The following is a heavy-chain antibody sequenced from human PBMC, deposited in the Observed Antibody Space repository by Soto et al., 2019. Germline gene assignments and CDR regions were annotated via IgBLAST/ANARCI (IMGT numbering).Heavy chain of an antibody. CDR2: TSYDGNNK. D-gene: IGHD6-13*01. J-gene: IGHJ4*02. Sequence: PGGSLRLSCAASGFTFSSYAMHWVRQAPGKGLEWVAVTSYDGNNKNYADSVKGRFTISRDNPKNTLFLQMNSLRAEDTAVYYCARATLYSTTWYEAPFEYWGQGTLVTVSS. CDR1: GFTFSSYA. V-gene: IGHV3-30-3*01. CDR3: ARATLYSTTWYEAPFEY.